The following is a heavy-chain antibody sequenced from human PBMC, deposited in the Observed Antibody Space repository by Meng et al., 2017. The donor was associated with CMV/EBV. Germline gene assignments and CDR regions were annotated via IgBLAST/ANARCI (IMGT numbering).Heavy chain of an antibody. CDR1: SG. D-gene: IGHD6-19*01. CDR3: ARDPLDYGDRPQWLVRAARLDY. Sequence: SGFGWVRQAPDRGLEWMGWVSAYHSNSNYDQSLQSRVTMATDTSASTAYMELRSLRSDDTAVYYCARDPLDYGDRPQWLVRAARLDYWGQGTLVTVSS. V-gene: IGHV1-18*01. CDR2: VSAYHSNS. J-gene: IGHJ4*02.